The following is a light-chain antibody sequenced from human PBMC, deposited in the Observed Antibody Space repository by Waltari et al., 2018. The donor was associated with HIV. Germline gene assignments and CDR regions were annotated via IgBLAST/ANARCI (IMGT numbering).Light chain of an antibody. V-gene: IGLV1-40*01. CDR2: DNI. J-gene: IGLJ3*02. CDR1: SPHTEAGSA. CDR3: QSYDTRLSAWV. Sequence: QSVLTQPPSASGAPGQRVTISCTGGSPHTEAGSAVHRYQQLPGTAPKLLIHDNINRPSVVPDRFSGSRTGTSASLDITGLQAEDEADYYCQSYDTRLSAWVFGGGTKLTVL.